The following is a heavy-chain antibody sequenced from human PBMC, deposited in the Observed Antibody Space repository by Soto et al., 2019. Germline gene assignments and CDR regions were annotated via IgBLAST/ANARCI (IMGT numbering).Heavy chain of an antibody. CDR3: ASGKSQMTQDRMGFYYYMDV. Sequence: QVQLVQSGAEVKKPGSSVKISCTTSGDTFFNYTFTWVRRAPGQGLEWMGRVIPLLDASNYAEKFQDRVTINADKATSTAYMELSGLKSDDSAIYYCASGKSQMTQDRMGFYYYMDVWGKGTTVTVSS. J-gene: IGHJ6*03. D-gene: IGHD2-15*01. CDR2: VIPLLDAS. V-gene: IGHV1-69*08. CDR1: GDTFFNYT.